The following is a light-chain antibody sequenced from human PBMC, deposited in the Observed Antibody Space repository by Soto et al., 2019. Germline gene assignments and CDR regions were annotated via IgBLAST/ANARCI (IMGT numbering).Light chain of an antibody. CDR1: QSVRSSY. CDR2: GAS. J-gene: IGKJ4*01. V-gene: IGKV3-20*01. CDR3: QEYGSSPLT. Sequence: EIVLTQSPGTLSLSPGERATLSCRASQSVRSSYLAWYQQKPGQAPRLLMYGASSRATDIPDRFSGSGSGTDFALTISRLEPEDFAVYYCQEYGSSPLTFGGGTKVEIK.